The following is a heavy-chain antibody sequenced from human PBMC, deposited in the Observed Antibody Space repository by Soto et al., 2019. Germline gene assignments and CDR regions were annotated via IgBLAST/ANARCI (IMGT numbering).Heavy chain of an antibody. V-gene: IGHV1-8*01. CDR3: ARRGVAAAGTLTAFDI. J-gene: IGHJ3*02. CDR1: GYTFTSYD. Sequence: ASVKVSCKASGYTFTSYDSNWVRQATGQGREWMGWMNPNSGNTGYAQKFQGRVTMTRNTSISTAYMELSSLRSEDTAVYYCARRGVAAAGTLTAFDIWGQGTMVTVS. D-gene: IGHD6-13*01. CDR2: MNPNSGNT.